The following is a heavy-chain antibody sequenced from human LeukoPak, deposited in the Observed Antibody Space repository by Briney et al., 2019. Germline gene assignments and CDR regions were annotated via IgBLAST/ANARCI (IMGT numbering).Heavy chain of an antibody. CDR3: ARDLSSSYYYYGMDV. CDR1: GGTFSSYA. Sequence: ASVNVSCKASGGTFSSYAISWVRQAPGQGLEWMGGIIPIFGTANYAQKFQGRVTMTRNTSISTAYMELSSLRSEDTAVYYCARDLSSSYYYYGMDVWGQGTTVTVSS. D-gene: IGHD6-13*01. V-gene: IGHV1-69*05. CDR2: IIPIFGTA. J-gene: IGHJ6*02.